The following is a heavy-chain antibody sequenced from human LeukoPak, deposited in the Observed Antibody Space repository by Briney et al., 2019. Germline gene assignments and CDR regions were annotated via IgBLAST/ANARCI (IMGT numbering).Heavy chain of an antibody. D-gene: IGHD4-17*01. CDR1: GYTFTSYG. Sequence: ASVKVSCKASGYTFTSYGISWVRQAPGQGLEWMGWISAYNGNTNYAQKLQGRVTMTTDTSTSTAYMELRSLRSDDTAVYYCARDRVTTLRYYYYGMDVWGQGTTVTVSS. CDR3: ARDRVTTLRYYYYGMDV. J-gene: IGHJ6*02. CDR2: ISAYNGNT. V-gene: IGHV1-18*01.